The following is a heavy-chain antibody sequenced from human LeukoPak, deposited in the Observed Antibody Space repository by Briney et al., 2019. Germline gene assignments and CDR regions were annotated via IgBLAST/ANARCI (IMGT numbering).Heavy chain of an antibody. CDR1: GFTFSSYA. J-gene: IGHJ6*02. D-gene: IGHD6-19*01. CDR2: ISGSGGST. CDR3: AKDDLAVAGSNYYYYGMDV. V-gene: IGHV3-23*01. Sequence: GGSLRLSCAASGFTFSSYAMSWVRQAPGKGLEWVSAISGSGGSTYYADSVKGRFTISRDNSKNTLYLQMNSLRAEDTAVYYCAKDDLAVAGSNYYYYGMDVWGQGTTVTVSS.